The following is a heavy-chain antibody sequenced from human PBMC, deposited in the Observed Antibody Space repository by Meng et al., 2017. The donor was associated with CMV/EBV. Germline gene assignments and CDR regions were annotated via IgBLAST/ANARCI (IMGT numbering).Heavy chain of an antibody. CDR3: ARKGSGYYYYYYAMDV. CDR2: SDGATTI. D-gene: IGHD3-22*01. CDR1: GFTFSSYE. J-gene: IGHJ6*02. Sequence: GGSLRLSCAASGFTFSSYEMNWVRQAPGKGLEWVSYSDGATTIYYADSVKGRFTISRDNAKNSLYLQMNRLRAEDTAVYYCARKGSGYYYYYYAMDVWGQGTTVTVSS. V-gene: IGHV3-48*03.